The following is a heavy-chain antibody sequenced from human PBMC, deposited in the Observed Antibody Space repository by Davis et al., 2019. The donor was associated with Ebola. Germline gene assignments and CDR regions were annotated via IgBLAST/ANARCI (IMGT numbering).Heavy chain of an antibody. J-gene: IGHJ4*02. CDR3: ARDLMLYGDQFPEIDY. D-gene: IGHD3-16*02. CDR2: ISGSGGST. CDR1: GFTFSSYA. Sequence: GKSLKISCAASGFTFSSYAMSWVRQAPGKGLEWVSAISGSGGSTYYADSVKGRFTISRDNSKNTLYLQMNSLRAEDTALYYCARDLMLYGDQFPEIDYWGQGTLVTVSS. V-gene: IGHV3-23*01.